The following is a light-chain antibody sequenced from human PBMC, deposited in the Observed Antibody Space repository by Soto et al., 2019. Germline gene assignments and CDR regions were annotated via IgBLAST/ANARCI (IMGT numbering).Light chain of an antibody. CDR2: DDN. V-gene: IGLV1-51*01. Sequence: QSVLTQPPSVSAAPGQKVTISCSGSSSNIGGNSVSWYQQLPGTAPKLLIYDDNKRPSGIPDRFSGSTSGTSATLGITGFQTGDEADYYGGSGDSSLSAYVFGTGTKVTVL. CDR1: SSNIGGNS. J-gene: IGLJ1*01. CDR3: GSGDSSLSAYV.